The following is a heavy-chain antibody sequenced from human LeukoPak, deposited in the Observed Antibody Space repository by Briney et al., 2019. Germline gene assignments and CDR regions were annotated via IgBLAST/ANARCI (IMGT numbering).Heavy chain of an antibody. J-gene: IGHJ4*02. D-gene: IGHD3-10*01. V-gene: IGHV4-39*02. CDR3: ARDGYHYGSGSSPFDY. CDR2: IYYSGST. CDR1: GGSISSSSYY. Sequence: SETLSLTCTVSGGSISSSSYYWGWIRQPPGKGLEWIGSIYYSGSTYYNPSLKSRVTISVDTSKNQFSLKLSSVTAADTAVYYCARDGYHYGSGSSPFDYWGQGTLVTVSS.